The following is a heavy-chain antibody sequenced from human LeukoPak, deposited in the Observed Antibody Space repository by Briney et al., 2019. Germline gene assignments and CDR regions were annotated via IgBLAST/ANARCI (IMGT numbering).Heavy chain of an antibody. Sequence: GASVKVSCKASGYRFTSHGISWVRQAPGQGLEWMGWISAYNGNTNYAQKLQGRVTMTTDTSTSTAYMELRSLRSDDTAVYYCARGGDGDTLTGLVFDYWGQGTLVTVSS. V-gene: IGHV1-18*01. D-gene: IGHD3-9*01. CDR2: ISAYNGNT. CDR3: ARGGDGDTLTGLVFDY. J-gene: IGHJ4*02. CDR1: GYRFTSHG.